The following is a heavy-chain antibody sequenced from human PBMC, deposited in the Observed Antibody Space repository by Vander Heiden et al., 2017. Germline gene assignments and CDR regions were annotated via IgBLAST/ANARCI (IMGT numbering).Heavy chain of an antibody. CDR2: LSYSGTT. J-gene: IGHJ4*02. V-gene: IGHV4-39*02. CDR1: GGSISSSTYH. Sequence: QLHLQESGPGLVKPSETLSLTCSVSGGSISSSTYHWGWIRQAPVKGLEWIGSLSYSGTTFYNPSLKSRVTISVDTSKNQFSLKLNSVTAADTAVYYCARDNYGYDYFDYWGQGTLVTVSS. D-gene: IGHD5-18*01. CDR3: ARDNYGYDYFDY.